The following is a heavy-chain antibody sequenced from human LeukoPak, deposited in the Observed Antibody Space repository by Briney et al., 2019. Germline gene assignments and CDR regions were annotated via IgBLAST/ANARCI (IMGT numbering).Heavy chain of an antibody. CDR3: AAVSGNRDY. J-gene: IGHJ4*02. V-gene: IGHV3-30*03. CDR2: ISYDGSNK. D-gene: IGHD4-23*01. CDR1: GFTFSSYG. Sequence: GGSLRLSCAASGFTFSSYGMHWVRQAPGKGLEWVAVISYDGSNKYYADSVKGRFTISRGNSKNTLYLQMNSLRAEDTAVYYCAAVSGNRDYWGQGTLVTVSS.